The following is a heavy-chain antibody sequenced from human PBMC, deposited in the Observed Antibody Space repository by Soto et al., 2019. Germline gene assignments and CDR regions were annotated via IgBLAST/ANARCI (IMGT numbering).Heavy chain of an antibody. CDR2: ISYDGSKK. CDR3: AKEEVGNYDFWSGYPWSDY. V-gene: IGHV3-30*18. Sequence: QVQLVESGGGVVQPGRSLRLSCAASGFTFSSYGMHWVRQAPGKGLEWVAVISYDGSKKYYADSVKGRFTISRDNSKNTLYLQMNSLRAEDTAVYYCAKEEVGNYDFWSGYPWSDYWGQGTLVTVSS. J-gene: IGHJ4*02. D-gene: IGHD3-3*01. CDR1: GFTFSSYG.